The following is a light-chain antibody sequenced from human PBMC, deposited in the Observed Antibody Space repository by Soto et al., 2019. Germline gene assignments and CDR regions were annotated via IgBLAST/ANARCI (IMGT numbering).Light chain of an antibody. Sequence: DIVMTQSPLSLPVTPGEPASISCRSSQSLLHSNGYNYLDWYLQKPGQSPQLLIYLGSNRASGVPDRFSGSGSGTDFTLNISRGEADDVGVYYCMQALQTPRFGQGTKLEIK. CDR2: LGS. J-gene: IGKJ1*01. CDR3: MQALQTPR. V-gene: IGKV2-28*01. CDR1: QSLLHSNGYNY.